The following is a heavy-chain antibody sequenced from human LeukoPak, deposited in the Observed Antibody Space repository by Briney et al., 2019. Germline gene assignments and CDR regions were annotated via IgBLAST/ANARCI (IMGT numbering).Heavy chain of an antibody. Sequence: SETLSLTCAVYGGSFSGYYWSWIRQPPGKGLEWIGEINHSGSTNYNPSLKSRVTISVDTFKNQFSLKLSSVTAADTAVYYCARSAVLFDYWGQGTLVTVSS. CDR1: GGSFSGYY. V-gene: IGHV4-34*01. CDR3: ARSAVLFDY. D-gene: IGHD4/OR15-4a*01. CDR2: INHSGST. J-gene: IGHJ4*02.